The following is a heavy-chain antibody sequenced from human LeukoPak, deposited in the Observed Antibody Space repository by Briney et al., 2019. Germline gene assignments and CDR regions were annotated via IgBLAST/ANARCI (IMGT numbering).Heavy chain of an antibody. CDR3: AKDRREYCSGGSCSDYFDY. Sequence: PGGSLRLSCAASGFTFSSYAMSWVRQAPGKGLEWVSAISGSGGSTYYADSVKRRFTISRDNSKNTLYLQMNSLRAEDTAVYYCAKDRREYCSGGSCSDYFDYWGQGTLVTVSS. CDR2: ISGSGGST. V-gene: IGHV3-23*01. J-gene: IGHJ4*02. D-gene: IGHD2-15*01. CDR1: GFTFSSYA.